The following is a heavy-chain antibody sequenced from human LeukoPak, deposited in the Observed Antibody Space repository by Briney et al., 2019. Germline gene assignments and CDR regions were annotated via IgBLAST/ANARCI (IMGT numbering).Heavy chain of an antibody. Sequence: PSETLSLTCAVSGYSISSGYHWGWIRQPPGKGLEWIGTIYHSGSTYYNPSLKSRLTISVDTSKNQFSLKLTSVTAADTAVYYCAREEAGTVDYWGQGTLVTVS. CDR3: AREEAGTVDY. CDR2: IYHSGST. J-gene: IGHJ4*02. CDR1: GYSISSGYH. V-gene: IGHV4-38-2*02. D-gene: IGHD6-19*01.